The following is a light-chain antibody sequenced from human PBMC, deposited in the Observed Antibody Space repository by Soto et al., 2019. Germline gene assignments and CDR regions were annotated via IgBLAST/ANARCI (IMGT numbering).Light chain of an antibody. Sequence: DVVITQTPLSLSVAPGQPASISFKSIQSLLHSTGETFLFWYLQKPGQAPQLLIYEVSTRVSGVPDRFSGSGSGTDFTLEISRVETDDVGIYYCMQSTQLPPTFGQGTRLEIK. J-gene: IGKJ5*01. CDR3: MQSTQLPPT. V-gene: IGKV2D-29*01. CDR2: EVS. CDR1: QSLLHSTGETF.